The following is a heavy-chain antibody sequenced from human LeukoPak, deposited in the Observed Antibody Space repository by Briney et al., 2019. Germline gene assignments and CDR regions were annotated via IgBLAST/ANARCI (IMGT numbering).Heavy chain of an antibody. D-gene: IGHD6-13*01. V-gene: IGHV3-74*01. J-gene: IGHJ4*02. CDR3: ARVAGGTTFDY. Sequence: QPGGPLRLSCAASGFSFSSYWMHWARQAPGKGLVWVSRINTDGSTTTYADSVKGRFTISRDTAKNTLYLQMNSLRAEDTAVYYCARVAGGTTFDYWGQGALVTVSS. CDR1: GFSFSSYW. CDR2: INTDGSTT.